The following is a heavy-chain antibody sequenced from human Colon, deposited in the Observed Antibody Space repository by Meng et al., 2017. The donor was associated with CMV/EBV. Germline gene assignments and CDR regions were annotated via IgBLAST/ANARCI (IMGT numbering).Heavy chain of an antibody. V-gene: IGHV3-30*02. D-gene: IGHD3-10*01. J-gene: IGHJ4*02. CDR1: GFSFGSYG. CDR2: IRFDGSKK. CDR3: AKGGLLWFGELFDFDY. Sequence: GGSLRLSCIASGFSFGSYGMHWVRQAPGKGLECVAFIRFDGSKKYYVDSVKGRFTISRDDSENTLYLQMNSLRAEDTAVYYCAKGGLLWFGELFDFDYWGQGTLVTVSS.